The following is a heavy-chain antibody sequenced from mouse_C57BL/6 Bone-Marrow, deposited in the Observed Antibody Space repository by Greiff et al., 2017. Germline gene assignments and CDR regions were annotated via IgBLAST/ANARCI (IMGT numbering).Heavy chain of an antibody. V-gene: IGHV1-4*01. CDR3: ERWVYCNIDV. D-gene: IGHD2-1*01. CDR1: GFTFTSYT. Sequence: VQLQQSGAELVRPGASVKMSCKASGFTFTSYTLHWVKQRPGQGLEWIGYINPSRGYTKYNQKFKDEATLTADKSSSTAYMQLSSLTSEDSAVYYCERWVYCNIDVWGTGTTVTVSS. J-gene: IGHJ1*03. CDR2: INPSRGYT.